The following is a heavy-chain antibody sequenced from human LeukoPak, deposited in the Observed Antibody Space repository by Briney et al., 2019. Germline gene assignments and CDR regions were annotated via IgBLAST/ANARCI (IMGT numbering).Heavy chain of an antibody. CDR1: GGSFSGYY. V-gene: IGHV4-34*01. J-gene: IGHJ5*02. D-gene: IGHD2-2*01. Sequence: SETLSLTCAVYGGSFSGYYWSWIRQPPGKGLEWIGEINHSGSTNYNPSLKSRVTISVDTSKNQFSLKLSSVTAADTAVYYCARQPSYCSSTSCSLEGFDPWGQGTLVTVSS. CDR3: ARQPSYCSSTSCSLEGFDP. CDR2: INHSGST.